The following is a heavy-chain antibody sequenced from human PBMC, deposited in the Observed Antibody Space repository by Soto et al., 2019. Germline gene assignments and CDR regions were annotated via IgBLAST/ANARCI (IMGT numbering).Heavy chain of an antibody. V-gene: IGHV3-33*01. CDR2: IWYDGSNK. CDR3: AREAAVAGTPLVSYYYYGMDV. Sequence: QVQLVESGGGVVQPGRSLRLSCAASGFTFSSYGMHWVRQAPGKGLEWVAVIWYDGSNKYYADSVKGRFTISRDNSKNKLYLQMNSLRAEDTAVYYCAREAAVAGTPLVSYYYYGMDVWGQGTTVTVSS. D-gene: IGHD6-19*01. J-gene: IGHJ6*02. CDR1: GFTFSSYG.